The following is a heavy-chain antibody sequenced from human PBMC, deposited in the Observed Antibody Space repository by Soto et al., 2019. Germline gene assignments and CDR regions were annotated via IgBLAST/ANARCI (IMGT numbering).Heavy chain of an antibody. V-gene: IGHV1-18*01. J-gene: IGHJ6*02. CDR1: GYTFTNYG. CDR3: ARETIPQMYYSGTDV. Sequence: ASVKVSCKASGYTFTNYGISWVHQAPGQGLEWIGWISAYNGKIDYAQKVQGRITMTTDTSTSTAFMELRSLRSDDTAVYYCARETIPQMYYSGTDVWGQGTTVTVS. CDR2: ISAYNGKI. D-gene: IGHD3-16*01.